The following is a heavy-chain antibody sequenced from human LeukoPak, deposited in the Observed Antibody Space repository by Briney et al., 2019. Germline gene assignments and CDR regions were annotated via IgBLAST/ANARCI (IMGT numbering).Heavy chain of an antibody. CDR3: ARVRSAAAGLIDY. V-gene: IGHV1-2*02. D-gene: IGHD6-13*01. CDR2: INPNSGGT. CDR1: GYTFTGYY. J-gene: IGHJ4*02. Sequence: GASVKVSCKASGYTFTGYYMHWVRQAPGQGLEWMGWINPNSGGTNYAQKFQGRVTMTRDTSISTAYMELSRLRSDDTAVYYCARVRSAAAGLIDYWGQGTLVTVSS.